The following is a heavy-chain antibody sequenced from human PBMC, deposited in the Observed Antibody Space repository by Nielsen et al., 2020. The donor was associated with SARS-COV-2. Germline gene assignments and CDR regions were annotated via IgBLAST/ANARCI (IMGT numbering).Heavy chain of an antibody. CDR1: GGSISSYY. D-gene: IGHD6-13*01. V-gene: IGHV4-59*12. CDR2: IYYSGST. Sequence: SETLSLTCTVSGGSISSYYWGWIRQPPGKGLEWIGYIYYSGSTNYNPSLKSRVTISVDTSKNQFSLKLSSVTAADTAVYYCARPKRAAAGNSYFDYWGQGTLVTVSS. CDR3: ARPKRAAAGNSYFDY. J-gene: IGHJ4*02.